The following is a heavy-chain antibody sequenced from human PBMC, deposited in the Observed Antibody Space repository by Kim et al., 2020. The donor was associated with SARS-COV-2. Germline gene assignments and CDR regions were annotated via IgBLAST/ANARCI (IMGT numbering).Heavy chain of an antibody. CDR3: ARAYDFWSGYYPFDYFDY. Sequence: QGRVTITRDTSASTAYMELSSLRSEDTAVYYCARAYDFWSGYYPFDYFDYWGQGTLVTVSS. J-gene: IGHJ4*02. D-gene: IGHD3-3*01. V-gene: IGHV1-3*01.